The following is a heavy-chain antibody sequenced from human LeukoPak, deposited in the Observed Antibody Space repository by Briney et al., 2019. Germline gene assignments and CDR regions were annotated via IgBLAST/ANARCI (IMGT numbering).Heavy chain of an antibody. D-gene: IGHD3-22*01. CDR3: ARGRYDSSGYYSSGVYYFDS. J-gene: IGHJ4*02. V-gene: IGHV1-2*02. Sequence: ASVKVSCKASGYTFTGYFMHWVRQAPGQGLEWMGWIHPNSGGTNSAQKFQGRVTMTRDTSIGTAYMDLSRLRSDDTAVYYCARGRYDSSGYYSSGVYYFDSWGQGTLVTVSS. CDR1: GYTFTGYF. CDR2: IHPNSGGT.